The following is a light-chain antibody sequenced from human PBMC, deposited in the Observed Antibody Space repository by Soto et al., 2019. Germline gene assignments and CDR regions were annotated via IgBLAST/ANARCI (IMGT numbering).Light chain of an antibody. Sequence: EIVMTQSPATLSVSPGERATLSCRASQSVSSNLAWYQQKPGQAPRILIYGASTRATGIPARFSGSGSGTEFTLTISSLPSEDFAVYYCQQYNNWLPWTFGQGTKVEIK. CDR3: QQYNNWLPWT. CDR1: QSVSSN. V-gene: IGKV3-15*01. CDR2: GAS. J-gene: IGKJ1*01.